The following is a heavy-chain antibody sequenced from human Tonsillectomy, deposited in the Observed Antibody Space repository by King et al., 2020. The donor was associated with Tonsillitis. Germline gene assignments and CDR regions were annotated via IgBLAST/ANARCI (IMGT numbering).Heavy chain of an antibody. D-gene: IGHD3-10*01. CDR3: ARGPYYYGSGSYYVFDY. V-gene: IGHV4-34*01. Sequence: VQLQQWGAGLLKPSETLSLTCAVYGGSFSGYYWSWIRQPPGKGLEWIGEINHSGSTNYNPSLKSRVTISVDTSKNQFSLKLSSVTAADTALYYWARGPYYYGSGSYYVFDYWGQGTLVTVSS. J-gene: IGHJ4*02. CDR1: GGSFSGYY. CDR2: INHSGST.